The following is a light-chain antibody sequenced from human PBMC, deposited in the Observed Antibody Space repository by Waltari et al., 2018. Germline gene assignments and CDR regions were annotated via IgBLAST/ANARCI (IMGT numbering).Light chain of an antibody. CDR3: QQYYTTPFP. J-gene: IGKJ3*01. CDR2: WAS. V-gene: IGKV4-1*01. Sequence: DIVMTQSPDSLAVSLGERATINCKSSQSVLYSSNNKNYLAWYQQKPGQPPKLLIYWASTRESGVPDRFSGSGSATDFTLTISSLQAEAVAVYYCQQYYTTPFPFGPGTKVDIQ. CDR1: QSVLYSSNNKNY.